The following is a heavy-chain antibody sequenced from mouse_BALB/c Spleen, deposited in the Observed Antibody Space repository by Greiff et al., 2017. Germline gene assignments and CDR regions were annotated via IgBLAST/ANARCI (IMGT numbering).Heavy chain of an antibody. Sequence: EVKLLESGPGLVKPSQSLSLTCTVTGYSITSDYAWNWIRQFPGNKLEWMGYISYSGSTSYNPSLKSRISITRDTSKNQFFLQLNSVTTEDTATYYCARSRGPWFAYWGQGTLVTVSA. CDR3: ARSRGPWFAY. CDR2: ISYSGST. V-gene: IGHV3-2*02. CDR1: GYSITSDYA. J-gene: IGHJ3*01.